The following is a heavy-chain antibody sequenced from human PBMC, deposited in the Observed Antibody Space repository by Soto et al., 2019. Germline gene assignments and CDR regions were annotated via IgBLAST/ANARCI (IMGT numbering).Heavy chain of an antibody. CDR3: ARAPPYCSGGSCYPDY. CDR2: IYYSGST. Sequence: PSETLSLTCTVSGGSISSSSYYWGWIRHPPGKGLEWIGSIYYSGSTYYNPSLKSRVTISVDTSKNQFSLKLSSVTAADTAVYYCARAPPYCSGGSCYPDYWGQGTLVTVSS. CDR1: GGSISSSSYY. D-gene: IGHD2-15*01. J-gene: IGHJ4*02. V-gene: IGHV4-39*01.